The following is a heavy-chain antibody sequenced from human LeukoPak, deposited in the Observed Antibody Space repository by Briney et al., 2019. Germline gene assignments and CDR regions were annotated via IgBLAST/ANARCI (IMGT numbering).Heavy chain of an antibody. D-gene: IGHD3-22*01. J-gene: IGHJ3*02. CDR2: IYHSGST. CDR1: GGSISSGGYY. CDR3: ARGGYYDSSGYPVAFDI. V-gene: IGHV4-30-2*01. Sequence: SETLSLTCTVSGGSISSGGYYWSWIRQPPGKGLEWIGYIYHSGSTYYNPSLKSRVTISVDRSKNQFSLKLSSVTAADTAVYYCARGGYYDSSGYPVAFDIWGQGTMVTVSS.